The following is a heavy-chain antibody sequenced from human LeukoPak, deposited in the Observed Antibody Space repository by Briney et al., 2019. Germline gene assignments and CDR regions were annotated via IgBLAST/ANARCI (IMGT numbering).Heavy chain of an antibody. CDR2: IRYDGSNK. CDR1: GFTFSSYG. CDR3: AKDAELLWFGEAGFGSYFDY. J-gene: IGHJ4*02. D-gene: IGHD3-10*01. Sequence: PGGSLRLSCAASGFTFSSYGMHWVRQAPGKGLEWVAFIRYDGSNKYYADSVKGRFTISRDNSKNTLYLQMNSLRAEDTAVYCCAKDAELLWFGEAGFGSYFDYWGQGTLVTVSS. V-gene: IGHV3-30*02.